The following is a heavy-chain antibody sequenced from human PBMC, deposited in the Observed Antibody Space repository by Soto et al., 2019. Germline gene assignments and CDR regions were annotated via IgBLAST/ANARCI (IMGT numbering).Heavy chain of an antibody. D-gene: IGHD2-2*01. CDR1: GYTFTGYY. Sequence: ASVKVSCKASGYTFTGYYMHWVRQAPGQGLEWMGWINPNSGGTNYAQKFQGWVTMTRETSISTAYMELSRLRSDDTAVYYCARGPDIVVVPAATGPIFDYWGQGTLVTVSS. V-gene: IGHV1-2*04. CDR3: ARGPDIVVVPAATGPIFDY. J-gene: IGHJ4*02. CDR2: INPNSGGT.